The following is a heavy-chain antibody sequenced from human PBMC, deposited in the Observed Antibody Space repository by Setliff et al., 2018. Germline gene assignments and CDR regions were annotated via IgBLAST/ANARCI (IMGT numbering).Heavy chain of an antibody. J-gene: IGHJ3*02. CDR1: ANTLSTSYY. CDR2: SNHGGST. Sequence: PSETLSLTCAVSANTLSTSYYWGWVRQPPGKGLEWIGESNHGGSTSYHPSLKSRLTMSVDMSKNQFSLKLTSVTAADTAVFYCGGTAFGSYGIDMWGQGTMVTVSS. D-gene: IGHD1-1*01. V-gene: IGHV4-38-2*01. CDR3: GGTAFGSYGIDM.